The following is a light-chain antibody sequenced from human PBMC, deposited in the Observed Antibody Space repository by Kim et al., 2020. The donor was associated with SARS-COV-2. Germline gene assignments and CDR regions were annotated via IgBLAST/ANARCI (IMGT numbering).Light chain of an antibody. CDR1: QGISSY. J-gene: IGKJ4*01. Sequence: GDRVTITCRASQGISSYLAWYQQKPGLAPKVLIYSASTLQSGVPSRFSGSGSGTDFTLTISSLQPEDFATYYCQQLSTYPLTFGGGTKVDIK. CDR2: SAS. CDR3: QQLSTYPLT. V-gene: IGKV1-9*01.